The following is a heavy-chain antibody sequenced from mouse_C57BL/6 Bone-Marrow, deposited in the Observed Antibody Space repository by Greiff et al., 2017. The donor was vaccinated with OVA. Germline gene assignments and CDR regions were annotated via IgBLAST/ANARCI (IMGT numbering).Heavy chain of an antibody. J-gene: IGHJ4*01. Sequence: QVQLQQPGTELVKPGASVKLSCKASGYTFTSYWMHWVKQRPGQGLEWIGNINPSNGGTNYNEKFKSKATLTVDKSSSTAYMQLSSLTSEASAVYYCARSGSYYSNYDYAMDYWGQGTSVTVSS. V-gene: IGHV1-53*01. CDR3: ARSGSYYSNYDYAMDY. CDR1: GYTFTSYW. D-gene: IGHD2-5*01. CDR2: INPSNGGT.